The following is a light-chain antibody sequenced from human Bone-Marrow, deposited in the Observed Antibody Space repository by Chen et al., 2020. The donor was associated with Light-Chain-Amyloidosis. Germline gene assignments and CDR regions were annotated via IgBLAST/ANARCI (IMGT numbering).Light chain of an antibody. CDR2: DDS. V-gene: IGLV3-21*02. CDR3: QVWDRGSDRPV. J-gene: IGLJ3*02. CDR1: NIGSTS. Sequence: SYVLTQPSSVSVAPGSTATMACGGNNIGSTSVNWYQQTPGQAPLLIVYDDSDRPSGIPERLSGSNSGNTATLTISRVEAGDEADYYCQVWDRGSDRPVFGGGTKLTVL.